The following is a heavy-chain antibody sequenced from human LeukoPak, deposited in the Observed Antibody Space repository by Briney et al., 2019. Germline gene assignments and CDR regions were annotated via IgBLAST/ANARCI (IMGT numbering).Heavy chain of an antibody. V-gene: IGHV3-21*01. J-gene: IGHJ4*02. D-gene: IGHD5/OR15-5a*01. Sequence: GGSLRLSCAASGFTFSRYNMNWVRQARGKGVDWVSSINASSIYIYYADSVKCPFTISRVNTKNSLFLQMNSLIAQDTAIYYCASGGYSVFVPSHYWGQGTLVTVPS. CDR3: ASGGYSVFVPSHY. CDR1: GFTFSRYN. CDR2: INASSIYI.